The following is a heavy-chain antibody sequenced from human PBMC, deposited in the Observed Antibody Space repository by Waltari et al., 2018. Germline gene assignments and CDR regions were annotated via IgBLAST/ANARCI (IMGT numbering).Heavy chain of an antibody. Sequence: QLQLQESGPGLVKPSETLSLTCTVSGGSISSSSYSWGWIRQPPGKGLEWIGSIYYSGSTYYNPSLKSRVTISVDTSKNQFSLKLSSVTAADTAVYYCARNTIAVAGTGGFDYWGQGTLVTVSS. CDR2: IYYSGST. CDR3: ARNTIAVAGTGGFDY. D-gene: IGHD6-19*01. V-gene: IGHV4-39*01. J-gene: IGHJ4*02. CDR1: GGSISSSSYS.